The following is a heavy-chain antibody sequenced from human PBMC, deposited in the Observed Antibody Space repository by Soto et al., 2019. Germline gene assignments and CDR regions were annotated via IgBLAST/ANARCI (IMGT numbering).Heavy chain of an antibody. D-gene: IGHD3-22*01. CDR3: AHSSYYYDSSGDAFDI. CDR2: IYWNDDK. V-gene: IGHV2-5*01. J-gene: IGHJ3*02. CDR1: GFSLSTSGVG. Sequence: QITLKESGPTLVNPTQTLTLTCTFSGFSLSTSGVGVGWIRQPPGKALEWLALIYWNDDKRYSPSLKSRLTITKDTSKNQVVLTVTNMDPVDTATYYCAHSSYYYDSSGDAFDIWGQGTMVTVSS.